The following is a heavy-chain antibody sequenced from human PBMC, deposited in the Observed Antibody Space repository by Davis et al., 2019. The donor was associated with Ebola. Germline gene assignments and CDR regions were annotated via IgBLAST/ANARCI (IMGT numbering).Heavy chain of an antibody. J-gene: IGHJ4*02. V-gene: IGHV4-59*01. Sequence: SETLSLTCAVYGGSFSGYYWSWIRQPPGKGLEWIGYIYYSGSTNYNPSLKSRVTISVDTSKNQFSLKLSSVTAADTAVYYCARDIAYYYDSSGYYRSFYYFDYWGQGTLVTVSS. CDR2: IYYSGST. D-gene: IGHD3-22*01. CDR1: GGSFSGYY. CDR3: ARDIAYYYDSSGYYRSFYYFDY.